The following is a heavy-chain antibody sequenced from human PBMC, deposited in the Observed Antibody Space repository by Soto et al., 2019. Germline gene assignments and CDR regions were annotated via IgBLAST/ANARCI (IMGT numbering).Heavy chain of an antibody. D-gene: IGHD3-22*01. Sequence: QVQLQESGPGLVKPSGTLSLTCAVSGGSISSSNWWSWVRQPPGKGLEWIGEIYHSGSTNYNPSLKSRVTISVDKSKNQCSLKLSSVTAADTAVYYCAIVGNDSSGYLVAYYWGQGTLVTVSS. CDR3: AIVGNDSSGYLVAYY. V-gene: IGHV4-4*02. CDR1: GGSISSSNW. J-gene: IGHJ4*02. CDR2: IYHSGST.